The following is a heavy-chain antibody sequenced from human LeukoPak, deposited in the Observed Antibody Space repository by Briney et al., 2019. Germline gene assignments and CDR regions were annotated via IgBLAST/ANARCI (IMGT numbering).Heavy chain of an antibody. Sequence: SETLSLTCTVSGGSISSSSYYWGWIRQPPGKGLEWIGSIYYSGSTYYNPSLESRVTISVDTSKNQFSLKLSSVTAADTAVYYCARQYYGGNFYFDYWGQGTLVTVSS. V-gene: IGHV4-39*01. CDR3: ARQYYGGNFYFDY. CDR2: IYYSGST. J-gene: IGHJ4*02. D-gene: IGHD4-23*01. CDR1: GGSISSSSYY.